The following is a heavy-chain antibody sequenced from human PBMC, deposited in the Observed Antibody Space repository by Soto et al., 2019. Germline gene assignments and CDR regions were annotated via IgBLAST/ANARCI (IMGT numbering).Heavy chain of an antibody. CDR1: GDSINSSNW. V-gene: IGHV4-4*02. Sequence: QVQLQESGPGLVKPSGTLSLTCAVSGDSINSSNWWSWVRQPPGKGLEWIGEIYHSGTINYNPSLKSRISISLDKSKNQFSLKLNSVTAADTAVYFCASSKRPTVLVDYWGQGARVTVSS. J-gene: IGHJ4*02. CDR3: ASSKRPTVLVDY. D-gene: IGHD2-8*02. CDR2: IYHSGTI.